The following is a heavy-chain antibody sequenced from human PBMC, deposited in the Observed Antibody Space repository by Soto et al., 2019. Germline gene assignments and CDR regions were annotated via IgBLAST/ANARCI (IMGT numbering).Heavy chain of an antibody. D-gene: IGHD2-8*01. V-gene: IGHV4-38-2*01. Sequence: SETLGVSEDTSISGYNCRLIKKHPWKLLGWIGSIHQSGTTYYNPSLKSRVTISLDTSKNQFSLKLSSVTAADTAVYYCARTIYCINGICSPLYGMAVRGQWTTVTVSS. CDR1: EDTSISGYN. CDR2: IHQSGTT. J-gene: IGHJ6*02. CDR3: ARTIYCINGICSPLYGMAV.